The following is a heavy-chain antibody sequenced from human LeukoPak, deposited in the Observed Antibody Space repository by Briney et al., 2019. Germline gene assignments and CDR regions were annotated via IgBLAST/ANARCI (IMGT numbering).Heavy chain of an antibody. CDR1: GFTFSSYG. V-gene: IGHV3-23*01. J-gene: IGHJ4*02. CDR3: AKAPVTTCRGAFCYPFDY. D-gene: IGHD2-15*01. CDR2: ISSGGST. Sequence: GGSLRLSCAASGFTFSSYGMSWVRQAPGKGLEWVSAISSGGSTYYADSVKGRFTISRDSSKNTLFLQMNRLRPEDAAVYYCAKAPVTTCRGAFCYPFDYWGLGTLVTVSS.